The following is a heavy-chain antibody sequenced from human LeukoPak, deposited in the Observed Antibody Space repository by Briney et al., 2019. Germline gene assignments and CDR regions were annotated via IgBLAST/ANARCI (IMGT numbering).Heavy chain of an antibody. Sequence: ASVKVSCKASGYTFTSYDINWVRQATGQGLEWMGWVNPNSGNTGYAQKLQGRVTMTRNTSISTAYMELSSLRSEDTAVYYCARVYRVLRGNRGILGYWGQGTLVTVSS. J-gene: IGHJ4*02. CDR2: VNPNSGNT. CDR1: GYTFTSYD. CDR3: ARVYRVLRGNRGILGY. V-gene: IGHV1-8*01. D-gene: IGHD4-23*01.